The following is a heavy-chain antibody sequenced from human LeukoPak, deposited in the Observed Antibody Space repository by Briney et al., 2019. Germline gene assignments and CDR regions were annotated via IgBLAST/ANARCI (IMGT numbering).Heavy chain of an antibody. CDR1: GGSFSGYY. CDR3: ARVTPRKYSSSSGPFDY. V-gene: IGHV4-34*01. D-gene: IGHD6-6*01. Sequence: SETLSLTCAVYGGSFSGYYWSWIRQPPGRGLEWSGEINHSGSTNYNPSLKSRVTISVDTPKNQFSPKLSSVTAADTAVYYCARVTPRKYSSSSGPFDYWGQGTLVTVSS. CDR2: INHSGST. J-gene: IGHJ4*02.